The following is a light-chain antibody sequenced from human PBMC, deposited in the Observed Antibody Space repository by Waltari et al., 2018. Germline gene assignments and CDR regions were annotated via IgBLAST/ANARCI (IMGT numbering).Light chain of an antibody. V-gene: IGKV1-33*01. Sequence: DIQMTQSPSSLSASVGYIVTITCQASQDISNYLHWHQQKPGKAPKVLIYDASNLERGVPPRFSGSGSGTEFTLTISSLQPEDIATYYCQQYDNRPCTFGQGTKLEI. CDR2: DAS. J-gene: IGKJ2*02. CDR1: QDISNY. CDR3: QQYDNRPCT.